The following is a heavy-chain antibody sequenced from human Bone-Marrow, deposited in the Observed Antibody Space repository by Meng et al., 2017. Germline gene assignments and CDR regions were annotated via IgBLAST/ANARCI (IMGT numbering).Heavy chain of an antibody. J-gene: IGHJ5*02. Sequence: GESLKISCAASGFTFSDYYMSWIRQAPGKGLEWVSYISSSGSTIYYADSVKGRFTISRDNAKNSLYLQMSSLRAEDTAVYYCARVGLGGYCSSTSCLPWFDPWGQGTLVTVSS. CDR2: ISSSGSTI. D-gene: IGHD2-2*03. CDR3: ARVGLGGYCSSTSCLPWFDP. CDR1: GFTFSDYY. V-gene: IGHV3-11*04.